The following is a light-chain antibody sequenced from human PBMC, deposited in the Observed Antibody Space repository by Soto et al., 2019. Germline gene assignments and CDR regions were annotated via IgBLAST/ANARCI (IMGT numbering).Light chain of an antibody. CDR2: SAS. CDR1: QSVSSSY. Sequence: EIVLTQSPGTLSLSPGERATLSCRASQSVSSSYLAWYQQKPGQAPRLLIYSASSRATGIPDRFSGSGSGTDFTLTIIRLEPEDFAVYYCQQYGSSPRGTFGGGTKVEIK. V-gene: IGKV3-20*01. CDR3: QQYGSSPRGT. J-gene: IGKJ4*01.